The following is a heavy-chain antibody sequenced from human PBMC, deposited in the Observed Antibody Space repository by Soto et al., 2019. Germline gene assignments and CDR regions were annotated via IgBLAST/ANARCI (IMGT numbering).Heavy chain of an antibody. CDR3: ARDRLGRLGVDGMDV. J-gene: IGHJ6*02. D-gene: IGHD3-16*01. Sequence: QVQLVESGGGVVQPGRSLRLSCAASGFTFSTYGMHWVRQAPGKGLEWVAVVSNDGRNTYHADSVKGRFTISRENSKNTGGRKLNSVRGEDTAVYYCARDRLGRLGVDGMDVWGQGTTVTVSS. CDR2: VSNDGRNT. CDR1: GFTFSTYG. V-gene: IGHV3-30*19.